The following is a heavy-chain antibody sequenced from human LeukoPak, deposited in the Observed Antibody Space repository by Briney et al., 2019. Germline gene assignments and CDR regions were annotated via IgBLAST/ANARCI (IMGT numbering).Heavy chain of an antibody. V-gene: IGHV3-21*01. Sequence: GGSLRLSCAASGFTFSSYSMNWVRQAPGKGLEWVSSISSSSSYIYYADSVKGRFTISRDNAKNSLYLRMNSLRAEDTAVYYCARGIGGSYYFDYWGQGTLVTVSS. CDR1: GFTFSSYS. D-gene: IGHD1-26*01. CDR2: ISSSSSYI. CDR3: ARGIGGSYYFDY. J-gene: IGHJ4*02.